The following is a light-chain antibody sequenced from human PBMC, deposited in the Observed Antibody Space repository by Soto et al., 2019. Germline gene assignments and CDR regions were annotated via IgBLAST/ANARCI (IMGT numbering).Light chain of an antibody. J-gene: IGKJ1*01. V-gene: IGKV3-11*01. CDR3: QQYGSSGT. Sequence: EIVLTQSPGTLSSSPGERATLSCRASQSVSTYLAWYQQKPGQAPRLLIYDASNRATGIPARFSGSGSGTDFTLTISSLEPEDFAVYYCQQYGSSGTFGQGTKVDIK. CDR2: DAS. CDR1: QSVSTY.